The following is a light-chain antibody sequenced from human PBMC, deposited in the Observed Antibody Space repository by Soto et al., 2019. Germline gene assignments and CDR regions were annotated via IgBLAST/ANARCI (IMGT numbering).Light chain of an antibody. CDR1: QSVSSY. CDR2: DAS. Sequence: EIVLTQSPATLSLSPGERATLSCRASQSVSSYLAWYQQKPGQAPRLLIYDASNRATRIPARFSGSGSGTAFTPTISSLKPEDFTVYYYHQRSTWPRAFDQRTNVQT. CDR3: HQRSTWPRA. V-gene: IGKV3-11*01. J-gene: IGKJ1*01.